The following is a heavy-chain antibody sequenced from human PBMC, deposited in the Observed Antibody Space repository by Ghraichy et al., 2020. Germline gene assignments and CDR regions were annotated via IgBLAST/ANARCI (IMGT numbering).Heavy chain of an antibody. J-gene: IGHJ4*02. CDR3: AGRDTSLDY. CDR1: GFTFSRYW. Sequence: GDSLNISCPASGFTFSRYWMHWVRQAPGKGLVWVSRINSDGSITNYADSVKGRFTISRDNAKNTLYLQMNSLRVDDTAVYYCAGRDTSLDYWGQGTLVTVSS. V-gene: IGHV3-74*01. CDR2: INSDGSIT. D-gene: IGHD1-26*01.